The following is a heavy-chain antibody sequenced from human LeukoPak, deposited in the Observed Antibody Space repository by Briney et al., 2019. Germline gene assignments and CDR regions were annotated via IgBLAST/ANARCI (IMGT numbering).Heavy chain of an antibody. Sequence: GSLRLSCAASGFTFSSYEMNWVRQAPGKGLEWVGRIKSKTDGGTTDYAAPVKGRFTISRDDSKNTLYLQMNSLKTEDTAVYYCTPDIVVVPAGAYYFDYWGQGTLVTVSS. D-gene: IGHD2-2*01. CDR3: TPDIVVVPAGAYYFDY. CDR2: IKSKTDGGTT. V-gene: IGHV3-15*01. J-gene: IGHJ4*02. CDR1: GFTFSSYE.